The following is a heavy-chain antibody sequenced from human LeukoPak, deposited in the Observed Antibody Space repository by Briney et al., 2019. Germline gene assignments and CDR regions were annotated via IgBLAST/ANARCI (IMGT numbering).Heavy chain of an antibody. CDR1: GYTFTSYG. Sequence: ASVKVSCKASGYTFTSYGISWVRQAPGQGLEWMGWISAYNGNTNYAQKLPGRVTMTTDTSTSTAYMELRSLRSDDTAVYYCARVIAYGDYDGFSAFDIWGQGTMVTVSS. J-gene: IGHJ3*02. CDR3: ARVIAYGDYDGFSAFDI. D-gene: IGHD4-17*01. CDR2: ISAYNGNT. V-gene: IGHV1-18*01.